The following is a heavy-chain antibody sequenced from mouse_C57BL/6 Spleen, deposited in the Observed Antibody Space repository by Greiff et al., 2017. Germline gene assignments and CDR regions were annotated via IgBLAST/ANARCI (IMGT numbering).Heavy chain of an antibody. CDR3: ARGYYDANYFDY. Sequence: QVHVKQPGAELVRPGSSVKLSCKASGYTFTSYWMEWVKQRPGQGLEWIGNIYPSDNETHYNQKFKDKATLTVDKSSSTAYMQLSSLTSEDSAVYYCARGYYDANYFDYWGQGTTLTVSS. CDR1: GYTFTSYW. J-gene: IGHJ2*01. D-gene: IGHD2-4*01. V-gene: IGHV1-61*01. CDR2: IYPSDNET.